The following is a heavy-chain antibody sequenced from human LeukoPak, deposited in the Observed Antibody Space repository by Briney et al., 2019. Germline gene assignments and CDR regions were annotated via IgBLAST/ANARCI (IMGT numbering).Heavy chain of an antibody. CDR1: GGSISSSSYY. J-gene: IGHJ3*02. V-gene: IGHV4-39*01. Sequence: ASETLSLTCTVSGGSISSSSYYWGWIRQPPGKGLEWIGSIYYSGSTYYNPSLKSRVTISVDTSKNQFSLKLSSVTAADTAVYYCARPMGYCSSTSCHPHAFDIWGQGTMVTVSS. CDR3: ARPMGYCSSTSCHPHAFDI. D-gene: IGHD2-2*01. CDR2: IYYSGST.